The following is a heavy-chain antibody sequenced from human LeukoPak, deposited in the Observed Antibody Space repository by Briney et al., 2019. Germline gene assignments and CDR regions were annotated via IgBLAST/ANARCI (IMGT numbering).Heavy chain of an antibody. CDR2: MNPNSGNT. Sequence: GASVKVSCKASGYTFTGYYMRWVRQAPGQGLEWMGWMNPNSGNTGYAQKFQGRVTITRNTSISTAYMELSSLRSEDTAVYYCARGLGTTIYYWGQGTLVTVSS. V-gene: IGHV1-8*03. CDR3: ARGLGTTIYY. D-gene: IGHD1-7*01. J-gene: IGHJ4*02. CDR1: GYTFTGYY.